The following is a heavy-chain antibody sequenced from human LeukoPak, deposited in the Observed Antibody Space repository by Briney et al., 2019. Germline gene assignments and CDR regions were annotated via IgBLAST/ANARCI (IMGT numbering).Heavy chain of an antibody. V-gene: IGHV4-59*08. CDR2: LSYSGST. Sequence: PSETLSLTCAVSGDSISGSYWSWIRQPPGKGLEWIGFLSYSGSTNYNPSLKSRVTISVDTSKNQFSLKLSSVTAADTAVYYCARLLLWFGESWYFDLWGRGTLVTVSS. CDR3: ARLLLWFGESWYFDL. CDR1: GDSISGSY. D-gene: IGHD3-10*01. J-gene: IGHJ2*01.